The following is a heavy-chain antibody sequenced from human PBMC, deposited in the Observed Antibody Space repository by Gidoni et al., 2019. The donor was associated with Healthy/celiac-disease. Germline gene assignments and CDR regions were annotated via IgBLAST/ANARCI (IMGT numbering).Heavy chain of an antibody. D-gene: IGHD3-10*01. CDR2: VAPEDGET. CDR1: GYTVTALS. CDR3: ATDSYARAGFSYYYYDMDV. Sequence: QVQLVQSGAEGKQPGAQGKVYCKVSGYTVTALSMHWVRQAPGKGLEWMGGVAPEDGETIYAKKFQGRVTMTEDTSTDTAYMELSSLKSEDTAVYYCATDSYARAGFSYYYYDMDVWGQGTTVTVSS. J-gene: IGHJ6*02. V-gene: IGHV1-24*01.